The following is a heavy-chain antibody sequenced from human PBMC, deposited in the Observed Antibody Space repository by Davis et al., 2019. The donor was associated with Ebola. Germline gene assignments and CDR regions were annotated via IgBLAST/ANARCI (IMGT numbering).Heavy chain of an antibody. CDR3: ARDSVAVDAFDI. CDR1: GGSISSYY. V-gene: IGHV4-59*01. J-gene: IGHJ3*02. CDR2: IYYSGST. Sequence: PGGSLRLSCTVSGGSISSYYWSWIRQPPGKGLEWIGYIYYSGSTNYNPSLKSRVTISVDTSKNQFSLKLSSVTAADTAVYYCARDSVAVDAFDIWGQGTMVTVSS.